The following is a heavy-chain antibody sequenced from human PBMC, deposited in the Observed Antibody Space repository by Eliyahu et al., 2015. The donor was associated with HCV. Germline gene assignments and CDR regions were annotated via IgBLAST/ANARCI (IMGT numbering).Heavy chain of an antibody. CDR1: GFSFRTYS. CDR3: ATRRDDYYFDY. D-gene: IGHD2-21*02. Sequence: EVQLVESGGGLVKPGGSLXLSCAASGFSFRTYSMNWVRXAXGQGPXWVSAITTTGNYVYYADSVKGRFTISRDNSNNSLYLQMNGLRADDTAIYYCATRRDDYYFDYWGQGTLVTVSS. J-gene: IGHJ4*02. V-gene: IGHV3-21*02. CDR2: ITTTGNYV.